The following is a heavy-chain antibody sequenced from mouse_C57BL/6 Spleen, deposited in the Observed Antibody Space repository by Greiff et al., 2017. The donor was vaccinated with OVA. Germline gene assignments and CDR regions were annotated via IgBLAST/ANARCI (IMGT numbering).Heavy chain of an antibody. D-gene: IGHD2-3*01. CDR3: ARGNDGYYGDAMDY. J-gene: IGHJ4*01. Sequence: VQLQQPGAELVMPGASVKLSCKASGYTFTSYWMHWVKQRPGQGLEWIGEIDPSDSYTNYNQKFKGKSTLTVDKSSSTAYMQLSSLTSEDSAVYYCARGNDGYYGDAMDYWGQGTSVTVSS. CDR1: GYTFTSYW. CDR2: IDPSDSYT. V-gene: IGHV1-69*01.